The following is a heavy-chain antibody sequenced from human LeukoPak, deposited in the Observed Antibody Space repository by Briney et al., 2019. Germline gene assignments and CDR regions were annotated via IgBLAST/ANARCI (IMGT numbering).Heavy chain of an antibody. Sequence: GESLKISCKGFGYTFTDYWFGWVRQMPGKGLEWLGIIYPGDSDTKYSPSFQGQVTLSVDKSVSTAYLQWSSLRASDTAMYYCASVILGTGGDPNFDYWGQGTLVTVSS. D-gene: IGHD7-27*01. J-gene: IGHJ4*02. CDR3: ASVILGTGGDPNFDY. V-gene: IGHV5-51*01. CDR2: IYPGDSDT. CDR1: GYTFTDYW.